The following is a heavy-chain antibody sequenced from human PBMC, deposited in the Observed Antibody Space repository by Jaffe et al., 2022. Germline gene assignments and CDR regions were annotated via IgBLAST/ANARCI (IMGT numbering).Heavy chain of an antibody. J-gene: IGHJ6*03. CDR3: AKHSSTLTPPDPYYYYYYMDV. CDR1: GFAFRNYA. Sequence: EVQLVESGGGLVQPGGSLRLSCSASGFAFRNYAMSWVRQAPGRGLEWVSSLTGDGGSTFYADSVKGRFIISRDNSKNMLYLQMNSLRAEDTAVYYCAKHSSTLTPPDPYYYYYYMDVWGKGTTVTVSS. CDR2: LTGDGGST. D-gene: IGHD6-6*01. V-gene: IGHV3-23*04.